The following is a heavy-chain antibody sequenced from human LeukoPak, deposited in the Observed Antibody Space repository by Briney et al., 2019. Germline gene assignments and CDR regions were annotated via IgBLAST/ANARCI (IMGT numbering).Heavy chain of an antibody. CDR3: AKPAGYCSGGSCYPNAFDI. J-gene: IGHJ3*02. CDR2: ISGIGDNT. V-gene: IGHV3-23*01. CDR1: GFTFDDYG. D-gene: IGHD2-15*01. Sequence: PGGSLPLPCAASGFTFDDYGMSWVRHPPGKGLGGVSGISGIGDNTYYADSGKGRFTISRDNSKNTLYLQMNILRADDTAVYYCAKPAGYCSGGSCYPNAFDIWGQGTMVTVSS.